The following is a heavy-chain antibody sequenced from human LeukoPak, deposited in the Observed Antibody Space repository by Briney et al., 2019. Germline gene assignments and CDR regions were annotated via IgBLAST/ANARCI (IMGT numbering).Heavy chain of an antibody. CDR2: IYTSGST. J-gene: IGHJ4*02. V-gene: IGHV4-4*07. CDR3: ARVFNYYDSSGYYGY. CDR1: GGSISSYY. Sequence: SETLSLTCTASGGSISSYYWSWIRQPAGKGLEWIGRIYTSGSTNYNPSLKSRVTMSVDTSKNQFSLKLSSVTAADTAVYYCARVFNYYDSSGYYGYWGQGTLVTVSS. D-gene: IGHD3-22*01.